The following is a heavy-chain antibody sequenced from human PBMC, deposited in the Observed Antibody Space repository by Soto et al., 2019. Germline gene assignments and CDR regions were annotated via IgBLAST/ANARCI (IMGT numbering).Heavy chain of an antibody. CDR3: AKSGYSGYYYAFDV. CDR2: ISGSGGST. Sequence: GGSLRLSCAASGFTFSSYAMSWVRQAPGKGLEWVSAISGSGGSTYYADSVKGRFTISRDNSKNTLYLQMNSLRAEDTAVYFCAKSGYSGYYYAFDVWGQGTMVTVSS. CDR1: GFTFSSYA. D-gene: IGHD5-12*01. V-gene: IGHV3-23*01. J-gene: IGHJ3*01.